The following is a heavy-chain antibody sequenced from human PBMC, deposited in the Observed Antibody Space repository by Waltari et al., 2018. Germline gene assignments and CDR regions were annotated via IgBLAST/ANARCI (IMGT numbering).Heavy chain of an antibody. CDR3: ARVKRGYSYGVGYFDY. J-gene: IGHJ4*02. Sequence: QVQLQQSGPGLVKPSQTLSLTCAISGDSVSSNSAAWNWIRQSPSRGLEWLGRTYYRSKWYNDYAVSVKSRITINPDTSKNQFSLKLSSVTAADTAVYYCARVKRGYSYGVGYFDYWGQGTLVTVSS. CDR2: TYYRSKWYN. D-gene: IGHD5-18*01. CDR1: GDSVSSNSAA. V-gene: IGHV6-1*01.